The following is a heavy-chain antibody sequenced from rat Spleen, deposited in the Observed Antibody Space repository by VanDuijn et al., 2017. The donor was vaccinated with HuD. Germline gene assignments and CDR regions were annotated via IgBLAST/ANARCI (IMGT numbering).Heavy chain of an antibody. D-gene: IGHD1-1*01. CDR1: GFSFNNYW. CDR3: TRGEDYYSGHCYFDY. CDR2: ITNTGGST. J-gene: IGHJ2*01. Sequence: EVQLVESGGGLVQPGRSMKLSCAASGFSFNNYWMTWIRQAPGKGVEWVASITNTGGSTYYPDSVKGRFTISRDNAKSTLYLQMNSLRSEDTATYYCTRGEDYYSGHCYFDYWGQGVMVTVSS. V-gene: IGHV5-31*01.